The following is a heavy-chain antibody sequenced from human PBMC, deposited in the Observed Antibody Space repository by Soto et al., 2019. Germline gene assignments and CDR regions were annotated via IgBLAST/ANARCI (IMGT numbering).Heavy chain of an antibody. CDR3: ARSSGVANVRFDP. Sequence: SETLSLTCTVSGGSVTSVSYYWGWLRQPPGKGLEWIGLIYSSGSAYYNPSLKSRVTMSVDRSKNRFSLNLTSVTAADTAVYFCARSSGVANVRFDPWGHGALVTVSS. J-gene: IGHJ5*02. CDR1: GGSVTSVSYY. D-gene: IGHD3-3*01. CDR2: IYSSGSA. V-gene: IGHV4-39*01.